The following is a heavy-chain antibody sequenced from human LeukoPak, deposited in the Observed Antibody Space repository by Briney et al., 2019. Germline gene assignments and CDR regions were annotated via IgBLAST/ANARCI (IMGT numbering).Heavy chain of an antibody. J-gene: IGHJ4*02. Sequence: PGGSLRLSCAASGFTFSSYSMNWVRQAPAKGLEWVSYISSSGSTIYYADSVKGRFTISRDNAKNSLYLQMNSLRAEDTAVYYCARDRVVVTAIQIRYFDYWGQGTLLSVSS. CDR1: GFTFSSYS. V-gene: IGHV3-48*04. CDR3: ARDRVVVTAIQIRYFDY. CDR2: ISSSGSTI. D-gene: IGHD2-21*02.